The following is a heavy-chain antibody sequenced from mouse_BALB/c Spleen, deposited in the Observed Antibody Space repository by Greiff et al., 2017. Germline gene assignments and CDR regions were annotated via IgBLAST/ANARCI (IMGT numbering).Heavy chain of an antibody. CDR2: IYPGDGDT. Sequence: VQLQQSGAELARPGASVKLSCKASGYTFTSYWMQWVKQRPGQGLEWIGAIYPGDGDTRYTQKFKGKATLTADKSSSTAYMQLSSLASEDSAVYYCASDGYSRYFDVWGAGTTVTVSS. CDR3: ASDGYSRYFDV. CDR1: GYTFTSYW. J-gene: IGHJ1*01. V-gene: IGHV1-87*01. D-gene: IGHD2-3*01.